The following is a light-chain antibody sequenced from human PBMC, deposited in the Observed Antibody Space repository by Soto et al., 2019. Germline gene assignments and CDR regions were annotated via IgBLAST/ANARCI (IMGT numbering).Light chain of an antibody. CDR2: GAS. Sequence: DIQMTQSPSTLSASVGDRVTITCRASQSISSWLAWYQQKPGKAPKLLLYGASSLDSGVPSRFSGSGSGTEFALAISSLQPDDFAAYYCQQNSSYSGLTFGGGTKVEIE. V-gene: IGKV1-5*03. CDR3: QQNSSYSGLT. J-gene: IGKJ4*01. CDR1: QSISSW.